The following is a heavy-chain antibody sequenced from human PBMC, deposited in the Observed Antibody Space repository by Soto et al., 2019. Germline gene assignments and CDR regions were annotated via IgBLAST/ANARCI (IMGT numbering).Heavy chain of an antibody. Sequence: PSETLSLTCAVYGGSFSGYYWSWIRQPPGKGLEWLGEINHSGSTNYNPSLKSRVTISADTSKNQFSLKLSSVTAADTAVYYCAREYCSSTSCQLPFDYCGQGTLVTVSS. D-gene: IGHD2-2*01. J-gene: IGHJ4*02. V-gene: IGHV4-34*01. CDR3: AREYCSSTSCQLPFDY. CDR1: GGSFSGYY. CDR2: INHSGST.